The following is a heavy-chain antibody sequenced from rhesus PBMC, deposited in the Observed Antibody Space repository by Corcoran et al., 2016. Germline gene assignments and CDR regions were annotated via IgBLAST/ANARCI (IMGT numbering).Heavy chain of an antibody. J-gene: IGHJ4*01. CDR3: ARVKRMVAMPTYFDY. CDR1: GGSISSSY. Sequence: QLQLQESGPGLVKPSETLSVTCAVSGGSISSSYWSWIRQAPGKGLEWIGYIYGSGSSTNYHPSLKSRVTLSVDTSKNQLSLTLSSVTTADTAVYYCARVKRMVAMPTYFDYWGQGVLVTVSS. V-gene: IGHV4-169*01. D-gene: IGHD2-21*01. CDR2: IYGSGSST.